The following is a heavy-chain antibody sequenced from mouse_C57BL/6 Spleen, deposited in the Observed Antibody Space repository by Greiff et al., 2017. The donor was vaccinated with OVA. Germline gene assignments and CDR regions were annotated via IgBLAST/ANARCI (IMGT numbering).Heavy chain of an antibody. CDR2: INPNNGGT. D-gene: IGHD4-1*01. J-gene: IGHJ3*01. CDR3: ALTGTWAWFAY. CDR1: GYTFTDYN. V-gene: IGHV1-22*01. Sequence: VHVKQSGPELVKPGASVKMSCKASGYTFTDYNMHWVKQSHGKSLEWIGYINPNNGGTSYNQKFKGKATLTVNKSSSTAYMELRSLTSEDSAVYYCALTGTWAWFAYWGQGTLVTVSA.